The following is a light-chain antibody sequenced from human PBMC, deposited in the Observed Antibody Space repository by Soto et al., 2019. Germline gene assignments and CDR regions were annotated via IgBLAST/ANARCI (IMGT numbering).Light chain of an antibody. Sequence: EIVLTQSPGTLPLSPGERATLSCRASQSVSSTYLAWYQQNPGQAPRLLIYGASSRATGIPDRFSGSGSGTDFTLTISRLEPEDFAVDFCQQYGSSSYTFGQGTKLEIK. CDR3: QQYGSSSYT. J-gene: IGKJ2*01. V-gene: IGKV3-20*01. CDR1: QSVSSTY. CDR2: GAS.